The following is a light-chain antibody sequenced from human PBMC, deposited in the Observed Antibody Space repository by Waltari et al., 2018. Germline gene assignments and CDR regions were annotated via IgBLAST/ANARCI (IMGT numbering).Light chain of an antibody. Sequence: QSALTQPASVSGSPGQSIPISCNGSSGDIGRYKYVSWYQQHPDKAPKLMIYAVDNLHSGVSHRFSGSKSGYTASLTIAGLQIEDEAVYYCSSYTSSVTWVFGGGTRLTVL. J-gene: IGLJ3*02. CDR1: SGDIGRYKY. V-gene: IGLV2-14*03. CDR2: AVD. CDR3: SSYTSSVTWV.